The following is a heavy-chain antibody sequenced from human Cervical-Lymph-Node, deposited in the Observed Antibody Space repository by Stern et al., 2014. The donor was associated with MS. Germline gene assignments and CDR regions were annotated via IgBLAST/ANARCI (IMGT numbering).Heavy chain of an antibody. CDR1: GGSITNIHY. CDR2: IYTSGST. V-gene: IGHV4-61*02. J-gene: IGHJ4*02. D-gene: IGHD3-10*01. Sequence: EQLVESGPGLVKPSQTLSLTCTVSGGSITNIHYWSWVRQPAGKGLEWIGRIYTSGSTNYNPSLESRVTISIDTSTQFPRRRTSVTAADTAVYYCARLGNYFDSWGRGTLVTVSS. CDR3: ARLGNYFDS.